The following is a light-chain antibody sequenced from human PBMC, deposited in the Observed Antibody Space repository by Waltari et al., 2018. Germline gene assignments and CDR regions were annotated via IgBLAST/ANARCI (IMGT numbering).Light chain of an antibody. CDR1: QSVSSS. CDR2: GAS. CDR3: QHYNNWPLT. J-gene: IGKJ4*01. Sequence: EIVLTQSPVTLSLSPGDRATLSCRASQSVSSSLAWYQQKPGQAPRLLIFGASSRATGIPDRFSGSGSGTDFTLIISSLEPEDFAVYYCQHYNNWPLTFGGGTKVEIK. V-gene: IGKV3-15*01.